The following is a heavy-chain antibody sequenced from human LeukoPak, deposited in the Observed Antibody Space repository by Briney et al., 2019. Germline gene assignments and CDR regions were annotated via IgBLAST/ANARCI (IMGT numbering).Heavy chain of an antibody. J-gene: IGHJ4*02. CDR1: GYTFTGYY. D-gene: IGHD5-18*01. Sequence: ASVKVSCKASGYTFTGYYMHWVRQAPGQGLEWMGWINPNSGGTNYAQKFQGRVTMTRDTSISTAYMELSRLRSDDTAVYCCARVYSYGYPLDYWGQGTLVTVSS. CDR2: INPNSGGT. CDR3: ARVYSYGYPLDY. V-gene: IGHV1-2*02.